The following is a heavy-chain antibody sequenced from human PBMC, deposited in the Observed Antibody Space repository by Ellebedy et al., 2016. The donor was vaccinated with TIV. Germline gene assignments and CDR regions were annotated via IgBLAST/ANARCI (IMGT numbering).Heavy chain of an antibody. V-gene: IGHV3-23*01. CDR1: GFTFSSTA. Sequence: GGSLRLXCAVSGFTFSSTAMSWVRQAPGKGLDWVSGIGKGGDTYYADSVRGRFTISRDNSKNTLYMQMNSLRAEDTAVYYCVKGGWGSYSDYWGQGIVVTVSS. J-gene: IGHJ4*02. CDR3: VKGGWGSYSDY. CDR2: IGKGGDT. D-gene: IGHD7-27*01.